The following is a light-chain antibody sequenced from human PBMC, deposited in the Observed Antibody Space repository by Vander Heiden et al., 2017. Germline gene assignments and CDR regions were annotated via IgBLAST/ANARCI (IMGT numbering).Light chain of an antibody. CDR3: QQSDSTPHT. J-gene: IGKJ2*01. CDR2: AAS. V-gene: IGKV1-39*01. CDR1: QSISSY. Sequence: DIEWTHSPSALSASVGDRVTITCRASQSISSYLNWYQQKPGKAPKLLIYAASSLQSGVLSRFSGSGSGTDFTLTISRPQPEDFAPYHCQQSDSTPHTFGPGTKLEIK.